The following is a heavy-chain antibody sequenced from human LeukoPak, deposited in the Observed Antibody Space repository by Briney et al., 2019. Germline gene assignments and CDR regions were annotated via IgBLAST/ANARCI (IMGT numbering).Heavy chain of an antibody. J-gene: IGHJ4*02. CDR1: GYTFTGYY. CDR3: AREGVGATYFDY. Sequence: SVKVSCKASGYTFTGYYMHWVRQAPGQGLEWMGWINPNSGGTNYAQEFQGRVTMTRDTSISTAYMELSRLRSDDTAVYYCAREGVGATYFDYWGQGTLVTVSS. D-gene: IGHD1-26*01. CDR2: INPNSGGT. V-gene: IGHV1-2*02.